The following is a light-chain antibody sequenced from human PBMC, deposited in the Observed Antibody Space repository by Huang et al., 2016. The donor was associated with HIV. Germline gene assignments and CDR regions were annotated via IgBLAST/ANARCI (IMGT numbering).Light chain of an antibody. Sequence: EIVLTQSPGTLSLSPGERATLPCRASQSVSGSYLAWYQQKPGPAPRLLVYGASSRATGIPDRFSGSGSGTDFTLTITRLEPEDTALYYCQVYGTSPPGPFGPGATVHIK. CDR1: QSVSGSY. V-gene: IGKV3-20*01. CDR3: QVYGTSPPGP. CDR2: GAS. J-gene: IGKJ3*01.